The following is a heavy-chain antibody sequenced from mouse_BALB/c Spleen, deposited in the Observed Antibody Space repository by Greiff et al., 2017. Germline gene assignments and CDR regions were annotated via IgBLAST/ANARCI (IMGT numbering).Heavy chain of an antibody. CDR2: IDPSDSYT. V-gene: IGHV1S127*01. CDR1: GYTFTSYW. J-gene: IGHJ1*01. Sequence: QVQLKQPGAELVKPGASVKMSCKASGYTFTSYWMHWVKQRPGQGLEWIGTIDPSDSYTSYNQKFKGKATLTVDTSSSTAYMQLSSLTSEDSAVYYCTRVRLHWYFDVWGAGTTVTVSS. D-gene: IGHD2-14*01. CDR3: TRVRLHWYFDV.